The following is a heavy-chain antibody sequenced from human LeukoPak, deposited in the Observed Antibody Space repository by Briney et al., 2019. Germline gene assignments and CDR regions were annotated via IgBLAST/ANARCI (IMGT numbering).Heavy chain of an antibody. CDR3: ARDRYCSSTSCYALSFDY. V-gene: IGHV3-23*01. CDR2: ISGSGGST. D-gene: IGHD2-2*01. Sequence: GGSLRLSCAASGFTFSSYAMSWVRQAPGKGLEWVSAISGSGGSTYYADSVKGRFTISRDNSKNTLYPQMNSLRAEDTAVYYCARDRYCSSTSCYALSFDYWGQGTLVTVSS. J-gene: IGHJ4*02. CDR1: GFTFSSYA.